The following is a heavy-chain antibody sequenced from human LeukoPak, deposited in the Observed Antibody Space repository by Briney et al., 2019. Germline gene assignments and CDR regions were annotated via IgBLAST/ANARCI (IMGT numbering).Heavy chain of an antibody. Sequence: PRGSLRLSCAASGFTFSSYSMNWVRQAPGKGLEWVSSISSSSSYIYYADSVKGRFTISRDNAKNSLYLQMNSLRAKDTAVYYCARCSVPADDYWGQGTLVTVSS. J-gene: IGHJ4*02. D-gene: IGHD2-2*01. CDR1: GFTFSSYS. V-gene: IGHV3-21*01. CDR3: ARCSVPADDY. CDR2: ISSSSSYI.